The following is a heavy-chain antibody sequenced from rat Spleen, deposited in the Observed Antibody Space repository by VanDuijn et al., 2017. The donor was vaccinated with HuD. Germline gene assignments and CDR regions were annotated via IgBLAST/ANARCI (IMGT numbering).Heavy chain of an antibody. CDR3: GKDMNYYSTYPFYVMGD. CDR1: GFTFSNYG. D-gene: IGHD1-2*01. V-gene: IGHV5-19*01. CDR2: VSPSGGST. J-gene: IGHJ4*01. Sequence: EVQLVESGGGLVQPGRSLKLSCAVSGFTFSNYGLHWIRQAPTKSLEWVASVSPSGGSTYYRDSVKGRFTISRDNAESTVYLQMNSLRSEDTATYYCGKDMNYYSTYPFYVMGDWGQGASVTVSS.